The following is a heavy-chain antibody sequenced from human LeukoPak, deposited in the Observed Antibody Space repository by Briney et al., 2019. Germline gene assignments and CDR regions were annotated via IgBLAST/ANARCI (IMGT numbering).Heavy chain of an antibody. CDR1: GFTFSSYG. Sequence: GGSLRLSCAASGFTFSSYGMHWVRQAPGKGLEWVAFIRYDGSNKYYEDSVKGRFTISRDNSKNTLYLQMNSLRAEDTAVYYCAKSPVTTLAFDYWGQGTLVTVSS. CDR3: AKSPVTTLAFDY. CDR2: IRYDGSNK. V-gene: IGHV3-30*02. J-gene: IGHJ4*02. D-gene: IGHD4-17*01.